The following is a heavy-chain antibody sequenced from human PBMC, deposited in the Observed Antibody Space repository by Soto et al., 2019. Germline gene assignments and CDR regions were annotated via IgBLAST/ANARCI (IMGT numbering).Heavy chain of an antibody. D-gene: IGHD3-22*01. CDR3: ARDGGPSSGYYPYWFDP. CDR2: IIPIFGTA. Sequence: QVQLVQSGAEVKKPGSSVKVSCKASGGTFSSYAITWVRQAPGQGLEWMGGIIPIFGTANYAQKFQARVTITAXXSXSXXDMELSSLRSEDTAVYYCARDGGPSSGYYPYWFDPWGQGTLVTVSS. CDR1: GGTFSSYA. J-gene: IGHJ5*02. V-gene: IGHV1-69*12.